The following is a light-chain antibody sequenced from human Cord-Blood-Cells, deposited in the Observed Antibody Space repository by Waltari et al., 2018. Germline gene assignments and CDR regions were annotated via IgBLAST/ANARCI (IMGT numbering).Light chain of an antibody. CDR2: GKN. Sequence: SSELTQDPAVSVALGQTVRITCQGDSLRSYYASWYQQKPGQAPVLVIYGKNNRPSGIPDRFDCSSSGNTASLTITGAQAEDEADYYCSSRDSSGNQLVFGGGTKLTVL. J-gene: IGLJ3*02. CDR3: SSRDSSGNQLV. V-gene: IGLV3-19*01. CDR1: SLRSYY.